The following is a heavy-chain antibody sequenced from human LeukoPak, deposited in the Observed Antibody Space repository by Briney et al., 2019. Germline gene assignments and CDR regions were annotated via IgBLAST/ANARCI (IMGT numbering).Heavy chain of an antibody. J-gene: IGHJ6*03. Sequence: SETLSLTCTVSGGSISGYYWSWIRQPPGKGLEWIGYIYYSGSTNYNPSLKSRVTILVDTSKNQFSLKLSSVTAADTAVYYCASAKIAARPHGHYMDVWGKGTTVTVSS. D-gene: IGHD6-6*01. V-gene: IGHV4-59*01. CDR2: IYYSGST. CDR3: ASAKIAARPHGHYMDV. CDR1: GGSISGYY.